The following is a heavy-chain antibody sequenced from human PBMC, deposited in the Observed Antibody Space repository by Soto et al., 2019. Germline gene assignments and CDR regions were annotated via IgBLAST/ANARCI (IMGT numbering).Heavy chain of an antibody. Sequence: QLQLQESGPGLVKPSETLSLTCTVSGGSISSSSYYWGWIRQPPGKGLEWIGSIYYSGSTYYNPSLKSRVTISVDTSKNQFSLKLSSVTAADTAVYYCARSFKERRISMVRGAPNWFDPWGQGTLVTVSS. J-gene: IGHJ5*02. V-gene: IGHV4-39*01. CDR3: ARSFKERRISMVRGAPNWFDP. D-gene: IGHD3-10*01. CDR1: GGSISSSSYY. CDR2: IYYSGST.